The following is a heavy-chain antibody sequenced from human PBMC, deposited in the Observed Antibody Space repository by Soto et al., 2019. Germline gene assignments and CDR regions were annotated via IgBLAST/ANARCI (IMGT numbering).Heavy chain of an antibody. CDR2: ISNDGITK. CDR3: YSSGW. J-gene: IGHJ4*02. Sequence: QVQLVESGGGVVQPGRSLRLSCAASGFTFSTFAMHWVRQAPGKGLEWVAVISNDGITKYYADSVKGRFTISRDNSNNTLYLEMNSLRADDTAVYYGYSSGWWGQVTLVTVSS. CDR1: GFTFSTFA. V-gene: IGHV3-30*03. D-gene: IGHD6-19*01.